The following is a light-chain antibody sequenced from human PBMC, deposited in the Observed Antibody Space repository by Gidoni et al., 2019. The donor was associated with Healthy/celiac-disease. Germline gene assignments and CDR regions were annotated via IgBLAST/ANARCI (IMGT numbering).Light chain of an antibody. CDR1: QSVSSN. J-gene: IGKJ4*01. CDR2: GSS. Sequence: EIVMTPSPATLSGSPGERATLSCRASQSVSSNLAWYQQKHGQAPRILSHGSSTRATGIPARFSGSGSGTEFTLTISSLQSEEFAVYYCQQYNNWTPLTFXGXTKVEIK. V-gene: IGKV3-15*01. CDR3: QQYNNWTPLT.